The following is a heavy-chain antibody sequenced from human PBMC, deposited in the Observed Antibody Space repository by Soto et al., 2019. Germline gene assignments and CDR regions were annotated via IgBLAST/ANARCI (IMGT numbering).Heavy chain of an antibody. J-gene: IGHJ4*02. D-gene: IGHD3-3*01. Sequence: EVQLVESGGGLGQPGGSLTISCAASGLTFRNYEMNWVRQAPGKGLEWVSFISNTGKTIYYADSVKGRFTISRDNPKNSVHLQMSSLRVEDTAVYYCATDHLRSGCFDHWGQGTPVSVSS. CDR1: GLTFRNYE. V-gene: IGHV3-48*03. CDR2: ISNTGKTI. CDR3: ATDHLRSGCFDH.